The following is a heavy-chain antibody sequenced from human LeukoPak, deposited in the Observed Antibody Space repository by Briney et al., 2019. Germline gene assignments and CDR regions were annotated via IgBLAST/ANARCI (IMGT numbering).Heavy chain of an antibody. CDR1: GFTFSSHW. CDR2: IKKDGSEK. V-gene: IGHV3-7*01. D-gene: IGHD1-26*01. J-gene: IGHJ4*02. CDR3: AREAEWELLNPFDY. Sequence: GGSLRLSCAASGFTFSSHWMSWVRQAPGKGLEWVANIKKDGSEKYYVDSVKGRFTISRDNAKNSLYLQMNSLRAEDTAVYYCAREAEWELLNPFDYWGQGTLVTVSS.